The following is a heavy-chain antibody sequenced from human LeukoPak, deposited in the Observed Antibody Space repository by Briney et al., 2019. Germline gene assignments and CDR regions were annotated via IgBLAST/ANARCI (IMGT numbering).Heavy chain of an antibody. CDR1: GGSISSSSYY. CDR3: ARSGWTGYYFDY. V-gene: IGHV4-39*01. D-gene: IGHD3/OR15-3a*01. J-gene: IGHJ4*02. CDR2: IYYTGSS. Sequence: SETLSLTCTVSGGSISSSSYYWGWIRQPPGKGLEWIGNIYYTGSSYYNPSLKSRVTISVDTSKNQFSLKLSSVTPEDTAVYYCARSGWTGYYFDYWGQGTLVTVSS.